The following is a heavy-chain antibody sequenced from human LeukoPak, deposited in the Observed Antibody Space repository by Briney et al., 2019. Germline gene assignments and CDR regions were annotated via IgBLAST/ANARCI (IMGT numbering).Heavy chain of an antibody. J-gene: IGHJ4*02. CDR2: VTDDGTTT. CDR1: GFTFNNCA. D-gene: IGHD5-18*01. CDR3: VKEERGYSYGDY. V-gene: IGHV3-23*01. Sequence: GGSLRLPCAASGFTFNNCAMSWVRQPPGKGLEWVSAVTDDGTTTYYADSVKGRFTISRDNSKNTVYLQMNYLTAGDTARYYCVKEERGYSYGDYWGQGTLVTVSS.